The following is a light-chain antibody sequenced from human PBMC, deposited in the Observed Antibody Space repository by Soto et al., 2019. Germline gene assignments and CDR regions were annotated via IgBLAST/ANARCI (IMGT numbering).Light chain of an antibody. V-gene: IGLV2-14*01. CDR1: SSDVGGYNY. CDR3: SSYTSSSIDYV. Sequence: QSVLTQPASVSGSPGQSITISCTGTSSDVGGYNYVSWYQQHPGKAPKLMIYEFSNRPSGVSNRFSGSKSGNTASLTISGLQAKDEADYYCSSYTSSSIDYVFATGTKLTVL. CDR2: EFS. J-gene: IGLJ1*01.